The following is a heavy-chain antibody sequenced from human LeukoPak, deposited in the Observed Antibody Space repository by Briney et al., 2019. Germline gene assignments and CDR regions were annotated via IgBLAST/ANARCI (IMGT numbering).Heavy chain of an antibody. CDR1: GFTFTRFW. J-gene: IGHJ5*02. V-gene: IGHV3-7*01. CDR3: ARVPNAVAGTANWFDP. D-gene: IGHD6-19*01. Sequence: TGGSLRLSCAASGFTFTRFWLTWVRQSPGKGLEWVANINPDGTKTTYVDSVEGRFAISRDNAKNSVFLLMTSLRAEDTAVYYCARVPNAVAGTANWFDPWGQGTLVTVSS. CDR2: INPDGTKT.